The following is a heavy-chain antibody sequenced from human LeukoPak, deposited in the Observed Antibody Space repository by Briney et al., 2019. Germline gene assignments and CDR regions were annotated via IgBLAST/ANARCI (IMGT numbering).Heavy chain of an antibody. CDR1: GYTLTGQY. CDR3: ARERSMAVASGGY. J-gene: IGHJ4*02. D-gene: IGHD6-19*01. V-gene: IGHV1-2*02. CDR2: INPNSGGS. Sequence: ASVKVSCKASGYTLTGQYMHWVRQAPGQGLEWMGWINPNSGGSNYAQKFQGRVTMTRDTSISTAYMELSRLRSDDTAVYYCARERSMAVASGGYWGQGTLVTVSS.